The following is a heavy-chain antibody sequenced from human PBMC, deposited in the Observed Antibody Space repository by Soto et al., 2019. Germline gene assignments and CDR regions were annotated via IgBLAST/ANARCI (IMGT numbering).Heavy chain of an antibody. CDR1: SSSIKSGTYS. CDR2: IHHNGNA. CDR3: ARVPGP. V-gene: IGHV4-30-2*01. Sequence: SETLSLTCTGSSSSIKSGTYSWSWIRQHPGKGLEWIGYIHHNGNAYYNPSLRSRLTISVDRSKNQFSLKLTSVTAADTALYYCARVPGPWGQGTLVTVSS. D-gene: IGHD3-10*01. J-gene: IGHJ5*02.